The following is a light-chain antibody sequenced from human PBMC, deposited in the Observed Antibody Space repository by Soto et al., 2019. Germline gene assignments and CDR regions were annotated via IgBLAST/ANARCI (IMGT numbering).Light chain of an antibody. CDR3: QSYDSSLSGYV. J-gene: IGLJ1*01. V-gene: IGLV1-40*01. CDR1: SSNIGANYD. CDR2: GNS. Sequence: QSVLTQPPSVSGAPGQRVTISCTGSSSNIGANYDVHWYQHLPGTAPKLLIYGNSIRPSGVPDRFSGSKSGTSASLAITGLLAEDEADYYCQSYDSSLSGYVVGTGTKLTVL.